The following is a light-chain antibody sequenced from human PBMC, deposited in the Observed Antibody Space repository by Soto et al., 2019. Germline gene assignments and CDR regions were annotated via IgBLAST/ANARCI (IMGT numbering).Light chain of an antibody. CDR1: HYVYSN. Sequence: EIVMTQSPATLSVSPGERATLSCTASHYVYSNVAWFQQRPGQAPRLLIYRASTRATGTPARFSGSGSATEFTLTITSLQSEDFALYYCQQYHNLWTFGQGTEVEIK. J-gene: IGKJ1*01. CDR3: QQYHNLWT. CDR2: RAS. V-gene: IGKV3-15*01.